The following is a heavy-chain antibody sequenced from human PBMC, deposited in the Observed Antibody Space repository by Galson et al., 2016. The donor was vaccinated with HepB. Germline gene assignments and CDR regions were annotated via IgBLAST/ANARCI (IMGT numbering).Heavy chain of an antibody. J-gene: IGHJ4*02. V-gene: IGHV3-66*01. CDR3: ARGLPPDY. Sequence: SLRLSCAASGFTVSSNYMSWVRQAPGKELEWVSVVSIGGRSDYADSAKDRFSISRDSSKNTLYLQMNSLRAEDTAVYYCARGLPPDYWGQGTLVTVSS. CDR1: GFTVSSNY. CDR2: VSIGGRS.